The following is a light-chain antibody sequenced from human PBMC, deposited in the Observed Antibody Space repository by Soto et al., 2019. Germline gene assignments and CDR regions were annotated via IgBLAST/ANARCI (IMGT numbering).Light chain of an antibody. CDR1: QSVSSN. CDR3: QQYGSSPPWT. CDR2: GAS. V-gene: IGKV3-20*01. Sequence: VLTQSPGTLSLYTGERATLSCRASQSVSSNLAWYQQKPGQAPRLLIYGASSRATGIPDRFSGSGSGTDFTLTISRLEPEDFAVYYCQQYGSSPPWTFGQGTKVAI. J-gene: IGKJ1*01.